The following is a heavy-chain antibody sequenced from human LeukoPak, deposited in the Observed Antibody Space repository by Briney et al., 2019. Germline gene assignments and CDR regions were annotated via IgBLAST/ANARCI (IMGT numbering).Heavy chain of an antibody. D-gene: IGHD3-10*01. CDR3: ARSSIDSGSNFDY. Sequence: SETLSLTCTVSGGSISSGSYYWSWIRQPPGKGLEWIGYIYYSGSTNYSPSLKSRVTISVDTSKNQFSLKLSSVTAADTAVYYCARSSIDSGSNFDYWGQGTLVTVSS. CDR1: GGSISSGSYY. J-gene: IGHJ4*02. V-gene: IGHV4-61*01. CDR2: IYYSGST.